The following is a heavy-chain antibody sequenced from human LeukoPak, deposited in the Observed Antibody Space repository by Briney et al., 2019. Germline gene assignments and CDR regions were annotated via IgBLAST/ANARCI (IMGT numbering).Heavy chain of an antibody. D-gene: IGHD5-24*01. Sequence: SVKVSCKASGGTFSSYAISWVRQAPGQGLEWMGGIIPIFGTANYAQKFQGRVTITADESTSTAYMELSSLRSEDTAVYYCARDLEMATTSNWFDPWGQGTLVTVSS. J-gene: IGHJ5*02. CDR2: IIPIFGTA. V-gene: IGHV1-69*13. CDR1: GGTFSSYA. CDR3: ARDLEMATTSNWFDP.